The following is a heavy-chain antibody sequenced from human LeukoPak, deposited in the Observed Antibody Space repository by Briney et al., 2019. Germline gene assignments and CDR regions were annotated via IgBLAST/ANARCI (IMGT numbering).Heavy chain of an antibody. J-gene: IGHJ6*02. D-gene: IGHD2-2*01. V-gene: IGHV3-7*05. CDR1: GFTFNSYW. CDR3: ASLQLQYQYGMDV. CDR2: IKQDGNGK. Sequence: GGSLRLSCAASGFTFNSYWMSWVRQAPGKGLQWVASIKQDGNGKFYVDSVKGRFTISRDNTKNSLYLLMNSLRAEDTAVYYCASLQLQYQYGMDVWGQGTTVTVSS.